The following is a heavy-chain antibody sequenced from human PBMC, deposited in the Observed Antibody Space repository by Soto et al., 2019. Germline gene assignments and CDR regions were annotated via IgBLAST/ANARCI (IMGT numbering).Heavy chain of an antibody. Sequence: SDTLSLTCTVSGGSISSGGYYWSWIRQHPGKGLEWIGYIYYSGSTYYNPSLKSRVTISVDTSKNQFSLKLSSVTAADTAVYYCARGGDWNYFFDYWGQGXLVTVYS. CDR3: ARGGDWNYFFDY. CDR1: GGSISSGGYY. D-gene: IGHD1-7*01. J-gene: IGHJ4*02. CDR2: IYYSGST. V-gene: IGHV4-31*03.